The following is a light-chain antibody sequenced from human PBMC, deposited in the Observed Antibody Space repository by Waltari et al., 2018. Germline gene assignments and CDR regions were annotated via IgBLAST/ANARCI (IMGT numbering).Light chain of an antibody. Sequence: EVLMTQSPATPSVSPGERATLSCRASQSISTNLAWYQQKPGQAPRLLIYGASTRAPGIPDRFSGSGSGTEFTLSISGVQSEDFGVYYCQQYNNWRTFGQGTRLEI. CDR3: QQYNNWRT. CDR2: GAS. CDR1: QSISTN. J-gene: IGKJ2*01. V-gene: IGKV3D-15*01.